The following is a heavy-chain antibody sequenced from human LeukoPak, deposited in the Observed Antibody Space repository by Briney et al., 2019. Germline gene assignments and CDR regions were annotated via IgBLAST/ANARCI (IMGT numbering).Heavy chain of an antibody. Sequence: GGSLRLSCAASGFTLSSYAMSWVRQAPGRGLEWVSANSGSGGSTYYADSVKGRFTISRDNSKNTLYLQMNSLRAEDTAVYYCAKPIGSSYFDYWGQGTLVTVSS. J-gene: IGHJ4*02. CDR1: GFTLSSYA. CDR3: AKPIGSSYFDY. D-gene: IGHD3-16*01. CDR2: NSGSGGST. V-gene: IGHV3-23*01.